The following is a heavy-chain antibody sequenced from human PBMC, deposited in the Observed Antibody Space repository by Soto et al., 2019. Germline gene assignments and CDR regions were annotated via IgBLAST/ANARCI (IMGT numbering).Heavy chain of an antibody. CDR1: GGTFSSYT. D-gene: IGHD3-10*01. CDR2: IIPILGIA. V-gene: IGHV1-69*02. J-gene: IGHJ4*02. Sequence: QVQLVQSGAEVKKPGSSVKVSCKASGGTFSSYTISWVRQAPGQGLEWMGRIIPILGIANYAQKFQGRVTITADKSTGTADMELSSLRSEDTAVYYCARAQGYGSGSYPLVNWGQGTLVTVSS. CDR3: ARAQGYGSGSYPLVN.